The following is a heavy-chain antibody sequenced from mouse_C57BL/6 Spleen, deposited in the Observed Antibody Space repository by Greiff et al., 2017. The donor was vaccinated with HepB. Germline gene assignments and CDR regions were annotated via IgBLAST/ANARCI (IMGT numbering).Heavy chain of an antibody. CDR1: GYTFTSYW. Sequence: QVQLQQPGAELVKPGASVKLSCKASGYTFTSYWMQWVKQRPGQGLEWIGEIDPSDSYTNYNQKFKGKATLTVDTSSSTAYMQLSSLTSEDSAGYYCARDVSFAYWGQGTLVTVSA. CDR2: IDPSDSYT. V-gene: IGHV1-50*01. D-gene: IGHD6-2*01. J-gene: IGHJ3*01. CDR3: ARDVSFAY.